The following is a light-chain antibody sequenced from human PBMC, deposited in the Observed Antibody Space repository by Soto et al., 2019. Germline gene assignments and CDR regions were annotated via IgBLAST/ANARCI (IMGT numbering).Light chain of an antibody. CDR2: DAS. CDR1: QSVSSY. Sequence: EIVLTQSPATLSLSPGERATLSCRASQSVSSYLAWYQQKPGQAPRLLIYDASNRATGIPARFSGSGSGTDFPLTISSLEPEDFAVYYCQQRSNCPRSITLGQRTRLEIK. CDR3: QQRSNCPRSIT. J-gene: IGKJ5*01. V-gene: IGKV3-11*01.